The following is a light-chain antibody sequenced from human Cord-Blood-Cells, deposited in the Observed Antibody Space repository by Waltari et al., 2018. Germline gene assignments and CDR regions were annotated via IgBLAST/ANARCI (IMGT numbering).Light chain of an antibody. CDR2: DAS. Sequence: EIVLTQSPATLSLSPVERATLPCRASQSVSSYLAWYQQKPGQAPRLLIYDASNRATGIPARFSGSGSGTDFTLTISSLEPEDFAVYYCQQRSNWPLTFGQGTRLEIK. J-gene: IGKJ5*01. CDR3: QQRSNWPLT. V-gene: IGKV3-11*01. CDR1: QSVSSY.